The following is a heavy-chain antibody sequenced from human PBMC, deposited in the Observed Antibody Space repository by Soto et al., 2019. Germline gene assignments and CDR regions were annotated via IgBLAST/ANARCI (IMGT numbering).Heavy chain of an antibody. CDR2: ISSSSSTI. V-gene: IGHV3-48*01. Sequence: EVQLVESGGGLVQPGGSLGLSCAASGFTFSSYSMNWVRQAPGKGLEWVSYISSSSSTIYYADSVKGRFTISRDNAKNSLYLQMNSLRAEDTAVYYCARVGRFLIFLRGYYMDVWGKGTTVTVSS. D-gene: IGHD3-3*01. CDR1: GFTFSSYS. CDR3: ARVGRFLIFLRGYYMDV. J-gene: IGHJ6*03.